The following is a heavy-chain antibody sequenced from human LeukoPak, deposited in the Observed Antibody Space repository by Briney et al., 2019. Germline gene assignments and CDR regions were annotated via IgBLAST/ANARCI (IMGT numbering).Heavy chain of an antibody. CDR2: IRYDGSNK. D-gene: IGHD4-23*01. CDR1: GFTFSSYG. J-gene: IGHJ4*02. CDR3: ARDQYYGGNSGGLDY. V-gene: IGHV3-30*02. Sequence: PGGSLRLSCAASGFTFSSYGMHWVRQAPGKGLEWVAFIRYDGSNKYYADSVKGRFTISRDNSKNTLYLQMNSLRAEDTAVYYCARDQYYGGNSGGLDYWGQGTLVTVSS.